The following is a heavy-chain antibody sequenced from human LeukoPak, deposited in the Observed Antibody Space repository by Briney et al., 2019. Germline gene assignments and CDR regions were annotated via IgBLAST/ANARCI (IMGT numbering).Heavy chain of an antibody. Sequence: GGSLRLSCTASGFTFSNYAMSWVRQAPGKGLGWVSTISDNADGTYYADSVKGRFTISRDNSKTTVYLQMNGLRAEDTAVYYCARLTLAYWGQGTLVSVSS. V-gene: IGHV3-23*01. CDR1: GFTFSNYA. CDR3: ARLTLAY. D-gene: IGHD2-21*02. J-gene: IGHJ4*02. CDR2: ISDNADGT.